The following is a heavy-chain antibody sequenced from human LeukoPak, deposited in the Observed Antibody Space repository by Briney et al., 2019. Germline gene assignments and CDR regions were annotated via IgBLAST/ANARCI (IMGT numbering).Heavy chain of an antibody. V-gene: IGHV3-30*03. D-gene: IGHD6-19*01. CDR2: ISYDGSNK. Sequence: GRSLRLSCAASGFTFSSYGMHWVRQAPGKGLEWVAVISYDGSNKYYADSVKGRFTISRDNSKNTLYLQMNSLRAEDTVVYYCARDGGYSSGWTEAYYYYGMDVWGQGTTVTVSS. CDR1: GFTFSSYG. J-gene: IGHJ6*02. CDR3: ARDGGYSSGWTEAYYYYGMDV.